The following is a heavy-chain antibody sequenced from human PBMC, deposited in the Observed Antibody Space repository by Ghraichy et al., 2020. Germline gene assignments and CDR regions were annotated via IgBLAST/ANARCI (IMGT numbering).Heavy chain of an antibody. Sequence: ASVKVSCKASEYIFTNYEINWLRQATGQKPEWMGWMNPHSGNTGYAQKFQGRVTMTWNSAISTAYMELSRLRSEDTAIYYCARVSPSQYSLPFFDLWGQGTLVHVSS. CDR1: EYIFTNYE. CDR2: MNPHSGNT. V-gene: IGHV1-8*01. D-gene: IGHD4-11*01. J-gene: IGHJ4*02. CDR3: ARVSPSQYSLPFFDL.